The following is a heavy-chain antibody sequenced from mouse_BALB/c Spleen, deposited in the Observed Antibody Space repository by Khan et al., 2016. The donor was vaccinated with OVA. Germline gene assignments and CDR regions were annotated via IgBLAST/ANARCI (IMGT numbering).Heavy chain of an antibody. D-gene: IGHD2-4*01. CDR2: IWCGGST. J-gene: IGHJ3*01. V-gene: IGHV2-2*02. CDR1: GFSLTTYG. Sequence: QVQLQQSGPGLVQPSQSLSITCPVSGFSLTTYGVHWVRQSPGKGLEWLGVIWCGGSTDYNAAFISRLSISKDNSKSQVFFKMNSLQANDTDIYYCARNYDYDEGLAYWSQGTLVTVSA. CDR3: ARNYDYDEGLAY.